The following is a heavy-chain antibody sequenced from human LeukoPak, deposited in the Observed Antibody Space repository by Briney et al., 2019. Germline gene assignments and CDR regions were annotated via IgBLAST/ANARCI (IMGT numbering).Heavy chain of an antibody. Sequence: GGSLRLSCAASGFTFSSYAMSWVRQAPGKGLEWVSSISGSGGNRYYADSVKGRLTISRDNSKNTLYLQMNSLRADDTAVYYCAKDRVDGSGSQFDSWGQGSLVIVSS. V-gene: IGHV3-23*01. J-gene: IGHJ4*02. CDR3: AKDRVDGSGSQFDS. CDR2: ISGSGGNR. CDR1: GFTFSSYA. D-gene: IGHD3-10*01.